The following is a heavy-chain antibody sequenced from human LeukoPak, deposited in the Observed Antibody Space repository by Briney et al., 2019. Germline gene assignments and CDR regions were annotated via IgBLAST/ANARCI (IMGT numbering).Heavy chain of an antibody. Sequence: SETLSLTCTLSGGSIKTYYWSWIGQPLGKGLEWIGYVYYTGTTSYNPSLKSRITISVETSKNQFSLTLNSVTAADTAVYHCARQSDPYYHYGLDFWGQGTTVIVSS. CDR3: ARQSDPYYHYGLDF. CDR2: VYYTGTT. CDR1: GGSIKTYY. V-gene: IGHV4-59*01. J-gene: IGHJ6*02.